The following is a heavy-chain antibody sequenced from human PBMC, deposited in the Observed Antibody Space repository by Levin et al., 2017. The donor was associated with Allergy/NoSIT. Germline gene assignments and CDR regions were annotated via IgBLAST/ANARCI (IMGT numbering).Heavy chain of an antibody. D-gene: IGHD6-19*01. CDR3: AKMGAGETIAVAAPYFDY. Sequence: GGSLRLSCAASGFTFSSYAMSWVRQAPGKGLEWVSAISGSGGSTYYADSVKGRFTISRDNSKNTLYLQMNSLRAEDTAVYYCAKMGAGETIAVAAPYFDYWGQGTLVTVSS. CDR1: GFTFSSYA. CDR2: ISGSGGST. J-gene: IGHJ4*02. V-gene: IGHV3-23*01.